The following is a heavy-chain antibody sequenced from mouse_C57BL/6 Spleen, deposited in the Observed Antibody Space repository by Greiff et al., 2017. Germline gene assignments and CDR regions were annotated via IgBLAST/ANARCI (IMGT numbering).Heavy chain of an antibody. D-gene: IGHD1-1*01. V-gene: IGHV1-39*01. Sequence: EVKLMEPGPELVKPGASVKISCKASGYSFTDYNMNWVKQSNGKSLEWIGEINPNYGTTSYNQKFKGKATLTVDQSSSTAYMQLNSLSSEYSAVYYCARRKNYYGSSPYAMDYWGQGTSVTVSS. J-gene: IGHJ4*01. CDR2: INPNYGTT. CDR3: ARRKNYYGSSPYAMDY. CDR1: GYSFTDYN.